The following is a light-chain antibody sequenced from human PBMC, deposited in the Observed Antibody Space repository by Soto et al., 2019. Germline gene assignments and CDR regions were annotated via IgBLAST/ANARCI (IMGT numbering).Light chain of an antibody. CDR3: QQYGRSSVH. J-gene: IGKJ2*01. CDR2: AAS. V-gene: IGKV3-20*01. Sequence: EVVLTQSPGTLSLSPGERATLSCRASQSVSSSFLAWYQQKPGQAPRLLIYAASTRAAGIPDRFSGSGSGADFTLTISRLEPEDFAVYFCQQYGRSSVHFGQGTKLEIK. CDR1: QSVSSSF.